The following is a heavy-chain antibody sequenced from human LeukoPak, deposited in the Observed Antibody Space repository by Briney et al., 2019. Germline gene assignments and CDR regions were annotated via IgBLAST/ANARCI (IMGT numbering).Heavy chain of an antibody. CDR2: IYHSGST. J-gene: IGHJ4*02. V-gene: IGHV4-38-2*01. Sequence: SETLSLTCAVSGYSISSGYYWGWIRQPPGKGLEWIGSIYHSGSTYYNPSLKSRVTISVDTSKNQFSLKLSSVTAADTAVYYCARQLHDYGDYVPNLDYWGQGTLVTVSS. CDR3: ARQLHDYGDYVPNLDY. CDR1: GYSISSGYY. D-gene: IGHD4-17*01.